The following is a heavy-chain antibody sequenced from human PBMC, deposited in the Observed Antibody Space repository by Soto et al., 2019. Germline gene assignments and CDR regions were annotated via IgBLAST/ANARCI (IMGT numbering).Heavy chain of an antibody. CDR1: GASISGFY. CDR3: VRDGTKTLRDSFDP. Sequence: SETLSLTCTVPGASISGFYWSWIRKSAGKGLEWIGRIYATGTTDYNPSLKSRVMMSVDTSKKQFSLKLRSVTAADTAVYYCVRDGTKTLRDSFDPWGQGISVTVSS. D-gene: IGHD1-1*01. J-gene: IGHJ5*02. CDR2: IYATGTT. V-gene: IGHV4-4*07.